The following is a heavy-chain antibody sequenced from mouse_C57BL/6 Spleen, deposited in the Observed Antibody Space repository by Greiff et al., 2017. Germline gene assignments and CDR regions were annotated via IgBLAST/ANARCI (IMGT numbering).Heavy chain of an antibody. J-gene: IGHJ2*01. CDR2: IYPGDGDT. CDR3: AREGDGPYYFDY. Sequence: QVHVKQSGAELVKPGASVKISCKASGYAFSSYWMNWVKQRPGKGLEWIGQIYPGDGDTNYNGKFKGKATLTADKSSSTAYMQLSSLTSEDSAVYFCAREGDGPYYFDYWGQGTTLTVSS. V-gene: IGHV1-80*01. D-gene: IGHD2-3*01. CDR1: GYAFSSYW.